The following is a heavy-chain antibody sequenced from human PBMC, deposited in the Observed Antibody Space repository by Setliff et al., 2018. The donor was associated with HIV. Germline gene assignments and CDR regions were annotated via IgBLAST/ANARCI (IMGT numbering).Heavy chain of an antibody. CDR1: GGSISSYY. Sequence: TSETLSLTCTVSGGSISSYYWSWIRQPAGKGLEWIGRIYTSGSTNYNPSLKSRVTISTGTSNNQFSLTLSSVTAADTAVYYCARGVLITKRVTQTGGYYYTDVWGKGTTVTVSS. CDR2: IYTSGST. D-gene: IGHD2-21*02. V-gene: IGHV4-4*07. J-gene: IGHJ6*03. CDR3: ARGVLITKRVTQTGGYYYTDV.